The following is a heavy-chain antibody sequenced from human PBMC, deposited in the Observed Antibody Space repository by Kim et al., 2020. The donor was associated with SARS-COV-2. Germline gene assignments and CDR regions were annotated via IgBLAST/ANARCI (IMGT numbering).Heavy chain of an antibody. Sequence: SETLSLTCTVSGGSISSSSYYWGWIRQPPGKGLEWIGSIYYSGSTYYNPSLKSRVTISVDTSKNQFSLKLSSVTAADTAVYYCARHPSLGYSSGWPGKFDYWGQGTLVTVSS. CDR1: GGSISSSSYY. CDR3: ARHPSLGYSSGWPGKFDY. J-gene: IGHJ4*02. V-gene: IGHV4-39*01. CDR2: IYYSGST. D-gene: IGHD6-19*01.